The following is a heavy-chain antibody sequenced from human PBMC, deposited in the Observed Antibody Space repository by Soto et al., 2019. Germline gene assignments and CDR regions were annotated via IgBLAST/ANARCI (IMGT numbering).Heavy chain of an antibody. D-gene: IGHD5-18*01. CDR2: IYHSVST. Sequence: SETLSLTCAVSGYSISSGDYWGWIRQPPGKGVEWIGSIYHSVSTYYNPSLKSRVTISVDTSKKQFSLKLSSVTAADTAVYYCASRAAMVPFDYCGQGTLVTVSS. CDR3: ASRAAMVPFDY. J-gene: IGHJ4*02. V-gene: IGHV4-38-2*01. CDR1: GYSISSGDY.